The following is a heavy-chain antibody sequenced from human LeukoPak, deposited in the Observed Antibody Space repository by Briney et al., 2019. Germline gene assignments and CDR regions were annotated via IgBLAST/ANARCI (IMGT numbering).Heavy chain of an antibody. Sequence: PSETLSLTCTVSGYSISTGYYWGWIRQPPGKGLEWIGSMYHSGSTYYNPSLKSRVTMSADTSKNQFSLKLNSVTAADTAVYYCARVLDYYGSGTRDFDYWGKGTTVTVSS. CDR1: GYSISTGYY. V-gene: IGHV4-38-2*02. CDR2: MYHSGST. CDR3: ARVLDYYGSGTRDFDY. D-gene: IGHD3-10*01. J-gene: IGHJ4*03.